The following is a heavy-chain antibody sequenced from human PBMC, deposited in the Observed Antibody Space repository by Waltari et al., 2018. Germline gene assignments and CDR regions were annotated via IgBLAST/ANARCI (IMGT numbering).Heavy chain of an antibody. CDR3: TRGTVGATLDY. J-gene: IGHJ4*02. D-gene: IGHD1-26*01. V-gene: IGHV1-69*01. Sequence: QVQLVQPGADVNKPGSSVQDPCKSSGGTFASYAISWWRQAPGQGLEWRGENISICGTENYSQKFQGRVKNTADEATSTADMELGSRGSEDTAVYCGTRGTVGATLDYWGQGTLVTVSS. CDR1: GGTFASYA. CDR2: NISICGTE.